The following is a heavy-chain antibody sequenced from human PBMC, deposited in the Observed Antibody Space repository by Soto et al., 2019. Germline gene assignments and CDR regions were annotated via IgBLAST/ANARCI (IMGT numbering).Heavy chain of an antibody. CDR1: GFTFSSHW. CDR2: INSDGSST. Sequence: PGGSLRLSCGASGFTFSSHWMHWVRQVPGKGLVWVSRINSDGSSTSYADSVKGRFTISRDNAKNTLYLQMNSLRAEDTAVYYSARPVRWPNAFDIWGQGTVVTVSS. J-gene: IGHJ3*02. CDR3: ARPVRWPNAFDI. V-gene: IGHV3-74*01. D-gene: IGHD2-15*01.